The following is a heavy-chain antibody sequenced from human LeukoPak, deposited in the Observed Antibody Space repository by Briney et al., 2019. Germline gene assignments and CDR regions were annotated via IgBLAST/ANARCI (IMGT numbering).Heavy chain of an antibody. CDR1: GGSFSGYY. V-gene: IGHV4-34*01. CDR2: INHSGST. J-gene: IGHJ4*02. CDR3: ARGLALEWLLYPALGDDY. Sequence: PSETLSLTCAVYGGSFSGYYWSWIRQPPGKGLEWIAEINHSGSTNYYPSLKSRVTISVDTSKNQFSLKLSSVTAADTDVYYCARGLALEWLLYPALGDDYWGQGTLVTVSS. D-gene: IGHD3-3*01.